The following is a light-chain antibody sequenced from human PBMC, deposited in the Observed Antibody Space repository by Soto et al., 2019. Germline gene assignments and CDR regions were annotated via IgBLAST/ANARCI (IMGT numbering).Light chain of an antibody. CDR2: GAS. Sequence: EIVLTQSPGTLSLSPGERATLSCRASQSVNSFYLAWFQQKPGQAPRLLIYGASTRATGIPDRFSGSGSGTDFTLTISRLEPEDFAVYYCQQYGRSPPWTFGQGTKVE. CDR3: QQYGRSPPWT. J-gene: IGKJ1*01. V-gene: IGKV3-20*01. CDR1: QSVNSFY.